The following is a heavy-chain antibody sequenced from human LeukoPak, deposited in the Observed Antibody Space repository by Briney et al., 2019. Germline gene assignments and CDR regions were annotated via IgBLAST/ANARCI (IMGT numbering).Heavy chain of an antibody. Sequence: ASVKVSCKASGYTFTNLAMNWVRQAPGQGLEWMGWINTNTGNPTYAQGFTRRFVFSLDTPVNTAYLQISSLKAEDTAIYYCARDWSGYGRFDYWGQGTLVTVSS. D-gene: IGHD6-25*01. CDR2: INTNTGNP. CDR1: GYTFTNLA. J-gene: IGHJ4*02. V-gene: IGHV7-4-1*02. CDR3: ARDWSGYGRFDY.